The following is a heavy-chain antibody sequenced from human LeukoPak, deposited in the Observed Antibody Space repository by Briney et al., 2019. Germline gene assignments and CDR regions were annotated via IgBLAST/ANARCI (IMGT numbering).Heavy chain of an antibody. CDR1: GFTLSSFS. J-gene: IGHJ4*02. V-gene: IGHV3-64*02. Sequence: GGSLRLSCAASGFTLSSFSMHWVRQSPGRGLEYVSAINYNGGPTYYADSVKGRFTISRDNAKNSVYLQMNSLRAKDTALYYCARGSGSSWYFYFDYWGQGTLVTVSS. CDR2: INYNGGPT. D-gene: IGHD6-13*01. CDR3: ARGSGSSWYFYFDY.